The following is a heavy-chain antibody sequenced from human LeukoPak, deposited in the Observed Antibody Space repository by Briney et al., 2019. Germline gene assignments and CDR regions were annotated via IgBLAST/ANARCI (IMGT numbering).Heavy chain of an antibody. D-gene: IGHD1-26*01. CDR3: ARAQVGATNLGFDY. CDR2: IIPIFGTA. V-gene: IGHV1-69*13. CDR1: GGTFSSYA. Sequence: SVKVSCKASGGTFSSYATSWVRQAPGQGLEWMGGIIPIFGTANYAQKFQGRVTITADESTSTAYMELSSLRSEDTAVYYCARAQVGATNLGFDYWGQGTLVTVSS. J-gene: IGHJ4*02.